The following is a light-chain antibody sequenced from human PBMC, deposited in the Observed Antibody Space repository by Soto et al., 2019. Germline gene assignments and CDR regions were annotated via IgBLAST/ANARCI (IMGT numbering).Light chain of an antibody. J-gene: IGKJ1*01. CDR1: QSVSSSY. CDR2: GAS. V-gene: IGKV3-20*01. Sequence: ETVLTQSPGTLSLSPGERATLSCRASQSVSSSYLAWYQQKPGQAPRLLIYGASSRATGIPDRFSGSGSGTDFTLTSSRLEPEYVAVYYCQQYGSSSWTFGQGTKVELK. CDR3: QQYGSSSWT.